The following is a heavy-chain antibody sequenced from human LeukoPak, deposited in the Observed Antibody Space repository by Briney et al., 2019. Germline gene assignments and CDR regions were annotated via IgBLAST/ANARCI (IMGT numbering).Heavy chain of an antibody. J-gene: IGHJ5*02. V-gene: IGHV4-34*01. CDR3: ARAGLGYCSGGSCYWFDP. D-gene: IGHD2-15*01. CDR1: GGSFSGYY. CDR2: INHSGST. Sequence: SETLSLTCAVYGGSFSGYYWSWIRQPPGKGLEWIGEINHSGSTNYNPSLKSRVTISVDTSKNQFSLKLSSVTAADTAVCYCARAGLGYCSGGSCYWFDPWGQGTLVTVSS.